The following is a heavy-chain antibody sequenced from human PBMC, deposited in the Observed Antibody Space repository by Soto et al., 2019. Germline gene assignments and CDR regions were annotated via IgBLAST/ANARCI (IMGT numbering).Heavy chain of an antibody. CDR2: IIPIFGTA. V-gene: IGHV1-69*13. CDR3: ARSIAVAGTLWVGRRDYYGMDV. J-gene: IGHJ6*02. D-gene: IGHD6-19*01. Sequence: GASVKVSCKASGGTFSSYAISWVRQAPGQGLEWMGGIIPIFGTANYAQKFQGRVTITADESTSTAYMELSSLRSEDTAVYYCARSIAVAGTLWVGRRDYYGMDVWGQGTTVTVSS. CDR1: GGTFSSYA.